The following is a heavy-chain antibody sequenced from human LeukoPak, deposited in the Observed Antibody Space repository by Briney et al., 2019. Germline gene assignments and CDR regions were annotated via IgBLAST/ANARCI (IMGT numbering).Heavy chain of an antibody. CDR2: ISSSSSYI. D-gene: IGHD4-17*01. CDR1: GFTFSSYS. V-gene: IGHV3-21*01. CDR3: ASHDYGDYYGMDV. Sequence: GGSLRLSCAASGFTFSSYSMSWVRQAPGKGLEWVSSISSSSSYIYYADSVKGRFTISRDNAKNSLYLQMNSLRAEDTAVYYCASHDYGDYYGMDVWGQGTTVTVSS. J-gene: IGHJ6*02.